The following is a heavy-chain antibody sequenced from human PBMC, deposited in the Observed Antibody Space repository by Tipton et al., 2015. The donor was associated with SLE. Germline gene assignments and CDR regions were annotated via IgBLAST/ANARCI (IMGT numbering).Heavy chain of an antibody. CDR3: AGAWQGYCSGGTCYVLDY. CDR2: ISNSETT. J-gene: IGHJ4*02. D-gene: IGHD2-15*01. CDR1: GGSISSHY. V-gene: IGHV4-59*11. Sequence: TLSLTCTVSGGSISSHYWSWIRQAPRKGLEWSGYISNSETTSYNPPPKSRVTISLDTSKNQFSLKLRPVTAADTAVYYCAGAWQGYCSGGTCYVLDYWGQGTLVTVSS.